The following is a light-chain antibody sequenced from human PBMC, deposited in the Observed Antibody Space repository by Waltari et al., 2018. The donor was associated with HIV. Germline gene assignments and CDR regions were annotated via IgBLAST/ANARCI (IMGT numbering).Light chain of an antibody. CDR3: QQRSNWPRA. J-gene: IGKJ3*01. V-gene: IGKV3-11*01. Sequence: EIVLTQSPATLSLSPGQSSTLVCRASQSVSSYLAWYQQNPGQAPRLLIYDASTRATGIPARFSGSGSGTDSTLTISSLEPEDFAVYYCQQRSNWPRAFGPGTKVDIK. CDR2: DAS. CDR1: QSVSSY.